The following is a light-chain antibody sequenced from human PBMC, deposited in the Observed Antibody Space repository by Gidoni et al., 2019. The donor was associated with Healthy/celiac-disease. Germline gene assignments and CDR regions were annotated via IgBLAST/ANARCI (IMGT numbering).Light chain of an antibody. J-gene: IGKJ5*01. CDR2: DAS. CDR3: QQHNSYPIT. V-gene: IGKV1-9*01. CDR1: QGISSY. Sequence: DIQFSQSPSFLSASVGDRVTITCRASQGISSYLAWYQQKPGKAPKLLIYDASNLQSGVPSRFSGSGSGTEFTLTISSLQPEDIATYYCQQHNSYPITFGQGTRLEIK.